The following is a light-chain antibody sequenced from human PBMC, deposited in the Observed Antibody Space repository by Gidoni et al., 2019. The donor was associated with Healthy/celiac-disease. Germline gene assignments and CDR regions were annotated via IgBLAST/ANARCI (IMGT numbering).Light chain of an antibody. CDR2: AAS. V-gene: IGKV1-39*01. Sequence: DIQMTQSPSSLSASVGDRVTITCLASQSISSYLNWYQQKPGKAPKLLIYAASSLQSGVPSRFSGSGSGTDFTLTISSLQPEDFATYYCQQSYSTPLTFGPXTKVDIK. CDR1: QSISSY. J-gene: IGKJ3*01. CDR3: QQSYSTPLT.